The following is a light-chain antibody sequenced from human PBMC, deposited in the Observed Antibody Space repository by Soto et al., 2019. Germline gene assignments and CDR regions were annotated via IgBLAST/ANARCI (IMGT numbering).Light chain of an antibody. J-gene: IGKJ4*01. CDR1: QSMNTY. CDR3: QQTYSTPPLT. V-gene: IGKV1-39*01. CDR2: DAS. Sequence: DIQMTQSPSSLSASVGDRATITCRASQSMNTYLSWYQQKPGKAPKLLIFDASNLQSGVPTRFSGSVSGTNFTLTISSLQPEDSATYYCQQTYSTPPLTFGGGTKVEIK.